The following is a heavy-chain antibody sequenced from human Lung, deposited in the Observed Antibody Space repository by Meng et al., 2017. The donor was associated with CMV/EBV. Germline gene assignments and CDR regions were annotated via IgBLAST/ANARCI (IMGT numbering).Heavy chain of an antibody. D-gene: IGHD2-2*01. V-gene: IGHV3-11*01. J-gene: IGHJ6*02. CDR1: GFTFSDYY. Sequence: GGSLRLXXAASGFTFSDYYMSWIRQAPGKGLEWVSYISSSGSTIYYADSVKGRFTISRDNAKNSLYLQMNSLRAEDTAVYYCASFFDCSSTSCPPHDYYGMDVWGQGTTVXVSS. CDR3: ASFFDCSSTSCPPHDYYGMDV. CDR2: ISSSGSTI.